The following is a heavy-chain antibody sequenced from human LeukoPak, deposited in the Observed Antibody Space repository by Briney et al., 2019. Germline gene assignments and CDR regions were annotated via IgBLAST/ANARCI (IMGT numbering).Heavy chain of an antibody. Sequence: GRSLRLSCAASGFTFSSYAMHWVRQAPGKGLEWVAVISYDRSNKYYADSVKGRFTISRDNSKNTLYLQMNSLRAEDTAVYYCARDHGIAAAGTFGYWGQGTLVTVSS. J-gene: IGHJ4*02. D-gene: IGHD6-13*01. CDR2: ISYDRSNK. CDR3: ARDHGIAAAGTFGY. V-gene: IGHV3-30-3*01. CDR1: GFTFSSYA.